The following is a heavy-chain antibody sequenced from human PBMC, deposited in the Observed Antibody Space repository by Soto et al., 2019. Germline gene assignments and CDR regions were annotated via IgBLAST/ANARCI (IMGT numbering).Heavy chain of an antibody. J-gene: IGHJ4*02. Sequence: GGSLRLSCAASGFTFSSYGMHWVRQAPGKGLEWVAVIWYDGSNKYYADSVKGRFTISRDNSKNTLYLQMNSLRAEDTAVYYCARDGTAAGRGALDYWGQGTLVTVSS. V-gene: IGHV3-33*01. D-gene: IGHD6-13*01. CDR1: GFTFSSYG. CDR3: ARDGTAAGRGALDY. CDR2: IWYDGSNK.